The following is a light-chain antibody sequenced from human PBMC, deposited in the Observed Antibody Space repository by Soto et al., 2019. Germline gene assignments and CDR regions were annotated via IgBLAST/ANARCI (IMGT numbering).Light chain of an antibody. Sequence: TLNITCRASQTISSWLAWYQQKPGKAPKLLIYKASTLKSGVPSRFSGSGSGTAFSPCILSMPADAFARYICHPDKLFGTFAGGTKVDIK. CDR1: QTISSW. J-gene: IGKJ4*02. V-gene: IGKV1-5*03. CDR3: HPDKLFGT. CDR2: KAS.